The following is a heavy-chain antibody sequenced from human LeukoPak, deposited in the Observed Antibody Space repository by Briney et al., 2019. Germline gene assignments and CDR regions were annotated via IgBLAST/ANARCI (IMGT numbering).Heavy chain of an antibody. CDR3: ARASADY. V-gene: IGHV1-46*01. CDR1: GYTFTSYG. J-gene: IGHJ4*02. Sequence: ASVKVSCKASGYTFTSYGISWVRRAPGQGLEWMGIINPSGGSTSYAQKFQGRVTMTRDTSTSTVYMELSSLRSEDTAVYYCARASADYWGQGTLVTVSS. D-gene: IGHD3-10*01. CDR2: INPSGGST.